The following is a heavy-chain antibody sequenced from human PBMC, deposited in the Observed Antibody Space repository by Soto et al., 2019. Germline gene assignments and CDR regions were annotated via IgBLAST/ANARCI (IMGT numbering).Heavy chain of an antibody. CDR3: ANRGELVYSFVN. D-gene: IGHD3-10*01. V-gene: IGHV3-74*01. CDR2: INSDGSST. Sequence: GGSLRLSCAASGFTFSSYWMHWVRQAPGKGLVWVSRINSDGSSTIYSDSGNGRFTISRDNAKNTLYLQINGLRAEYTDVYYYANRGELVYSFVNWDQGTLVTVSS. CDR1: GFTFSSYW. J-gene: IGHJ4*02.